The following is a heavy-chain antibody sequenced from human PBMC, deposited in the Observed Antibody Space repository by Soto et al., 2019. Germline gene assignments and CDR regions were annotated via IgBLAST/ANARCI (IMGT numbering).Heavy chain of an antibody. Sequence: QVHLVQSGAEVKTPGASVKVPCKASGYSFTTYPMHWVRQAPGHRLEWMAWINGGNGNTKYSQRFQGRVTVTRDTSASTAYMELSSLRSEDTAVYCCARLSHFLPGPFDSWGEGTRVTVSS. D-gene: IGHD3-9*01. J-gene: IGHJ4*02. CDR2: INGGNGNT. V-gene: IGHV1-3*01. CDR3: ARLSHFLPGPFDS. CDR1: GYSFTTYP.